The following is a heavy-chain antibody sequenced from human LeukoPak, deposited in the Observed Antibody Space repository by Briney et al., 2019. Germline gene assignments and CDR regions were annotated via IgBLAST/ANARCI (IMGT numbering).Heavy chain of an antibody. CDR2: IYYSGST. J-gene: IGHJ2*01. CDR3: ARDLGITFGGAEHSGFDL. Sequence: SETLSLTCTVSGGSISSYYWSWIRQPPGKGLEWIGYIYYSGSTNYNPSLKSRVTISVDTSKNQFSLKLSSVTAADTAVYYCARDLGITFGGAEHSGFDLWGRGTLVTVSS. CDR1: GGSISSYY. V-gene: IGHV4-59*01. D-gene: IGHD3-16*01.